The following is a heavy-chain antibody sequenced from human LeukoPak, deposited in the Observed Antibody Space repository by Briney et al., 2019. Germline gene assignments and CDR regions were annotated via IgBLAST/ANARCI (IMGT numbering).Heavy chain of an antibody. D-gene: IGHD2-21*02. CDR2: ISYDGSNK. Sequence: GGSLRLSCAASGFTFSSYGIHWVRQAPGQGLEWVAVISYDGSNKYYADSVKGRFSISRDNPKNTLYLQMNSLRPEDTAVYYCAKDLLGDHDDFWGQGTLVTVSS. CDR3: AKDLLGDHDDF. J-gene: IGHJ4*02. V-gene: IGHV3-30*18. CDR1: GFTFSSYG.